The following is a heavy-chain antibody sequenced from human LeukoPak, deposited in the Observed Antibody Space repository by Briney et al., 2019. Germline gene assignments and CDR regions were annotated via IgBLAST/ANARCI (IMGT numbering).Heavy chain of an antibody. Sequence: SGTPFLTCTFSGGSLSSYYWGWVPQPPGKGLEWIGYIYNTGSTNYNPSLKSRVTISVDTSKNQFSLKLTSVTAADTAVYYCARPGAAVGYFDYWGQGALVTVSS. D-gene: IGHD6-13*01. CDR2: IYNTGST. V-gene: IGHV4-59*01. J-gene: IGHJ4*02. CDR1: GGSLSSYY. CDR3: ARPGAAVGYFDY.